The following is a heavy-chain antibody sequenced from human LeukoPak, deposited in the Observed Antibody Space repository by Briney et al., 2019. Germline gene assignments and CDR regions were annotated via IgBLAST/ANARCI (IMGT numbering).Heavy chain of an antibody. J-gene: IGHJ4*02. CDR2: IYHSGST. CDR1: GGSINSGGYS. V-gene: IGHV4-30-2*01. D-gene: IGHD6-13*01. CDR3: ARAAIAAAGGFDY. Sequence: SQTLSLTCAVSGGSINSGGYSWSWIRQPPGKGLEWIAYIYHSGSTYYNPSLKSRVTISVDRSKNQFSLKLSSVTAADTAVYYCARAAIAAAGGFDYWGQGTLVTVSS.